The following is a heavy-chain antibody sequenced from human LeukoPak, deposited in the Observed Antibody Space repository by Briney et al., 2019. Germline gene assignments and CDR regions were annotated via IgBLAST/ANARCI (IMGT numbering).Heavy chain of an antibody. V-gene: IGHV3-74*01. D-gene: IGHD3-22*01. CDR3: ARGLVHDTSGYYSDY. Sequence: GGSLRLSCAASGFTFSAFWMHWVRQAPGKGLVWVSRINSDGSSTTYADSVKGRFTVSRDNTKNTLYLQMDSLRAEDSAVYYCARGLVHDTSGYYSDYWGQGILVTVSS. J-gene: IGHJ4*02. CDR1: GFTFSAFW. CDR2: INSDGSST.